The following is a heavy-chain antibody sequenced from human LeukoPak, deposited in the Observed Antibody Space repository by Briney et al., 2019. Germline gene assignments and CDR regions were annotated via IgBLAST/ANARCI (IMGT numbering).Heavy chain of an antibody. V-gene: IGHV1-69*05. CDR3: AVLAAAGGFDY. CDR2: IIPIFGTA. CDR1: GGTFSSYA. J-gene: IGHJ4*02. D-gene: IGHD6-13*01. Sequence: ASVKVSCKASGGTFSSYAISWVRQAPGQGLEWMGGIIPIFGTANYAQKFQGRVTITTDESTSTAYMELSSLRSEDTAVYYCAVLAAAGGFDYWGQGTLVTVSS.